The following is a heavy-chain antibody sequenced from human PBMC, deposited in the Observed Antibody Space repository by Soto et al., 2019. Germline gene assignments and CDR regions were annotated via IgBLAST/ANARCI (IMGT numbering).Heavy chain of an antibody. V-gene: IGHV1-2*04. D-gene: IGHD6-13*01. CDR1: GYIFTDYY. Sequence: ASVKVSCKTSGYIFTDYYIHWVRQAPGQGLEWMGYINPKNGDTTYEQKFQGWVTMTRDTSVNTAYIDLRSLRFNDTAVYYCARDQGNSSRWPIDFWGQGTQVTVYS. J-gene: IGHJ4*02. CDR3: ARDQGNSSRWPIDF. CDR2: INPKNGDT.